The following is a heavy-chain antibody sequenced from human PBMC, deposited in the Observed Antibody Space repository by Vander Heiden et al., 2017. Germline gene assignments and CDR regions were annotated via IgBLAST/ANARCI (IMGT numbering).Heavy chain of an antibody. V-gene: IGHV4-34*01. J-gene: IGHJ1*01. CDR2: INHSGST. Sequence: QVQLQQWGAGLLKPSETLSLTCAVYGGSFSGYYWSWIRQPPGKGLEWIGEINHSGSTNYNTSLKSRVTISVDTSKNQFSLKLSSVTAADTAVYYCARGGYSRYCSGGSCRYFQHWGQGTLVTVSS. D-gene: IGHD2-15*01. CDR1: GGSFSGYY. CDR3: ARGGYSRYCSGGSCRYFQH.